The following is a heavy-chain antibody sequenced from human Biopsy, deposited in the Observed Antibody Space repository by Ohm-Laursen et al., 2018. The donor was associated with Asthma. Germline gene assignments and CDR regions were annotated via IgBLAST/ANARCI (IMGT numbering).Heavy chain of an antibody. J-gene: IGHJ5*02. D-gene: IGHD7-27*01. CDR3: ARVQKSPGDRWFDP. CDR1: AYTFIGYH. CDR2: INPNGGAT. V-gene: IGHV1-2*06. Sequence: ASVKVSCKAPAYTFIGYHLHWVRQAPGEGLEWMGRINPNGGATVYARKFQGRVTMTRDTSISTAYMELSRLTSDDTAVYYCARVQKSPGDRWFDPWGQGTLVTVSS.